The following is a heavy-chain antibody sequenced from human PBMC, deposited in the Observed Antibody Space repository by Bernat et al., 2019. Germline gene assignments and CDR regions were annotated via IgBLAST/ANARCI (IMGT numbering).Heavy chain of an antibody. CDR2: ISGSGGST. CDR1: GFTFSSYA. Sequence: EVQLVESGGGLVQPGGSLRLSCAASGFTFSSYAMSWVRQAPGKGLEWVSPISGSGGSTYYADSVKGRLTISRDNSKNTLYLQMNSLRAEDTAVYYCAKGKKGYYYDSSGYFYWGQGTMVTVSS. D-gene: IGHD3-22*01. V-gene: IGHV3-23*04. J-gene: IGHJ4*02. CDR3: AKGKKGYYYDSSGYFY.